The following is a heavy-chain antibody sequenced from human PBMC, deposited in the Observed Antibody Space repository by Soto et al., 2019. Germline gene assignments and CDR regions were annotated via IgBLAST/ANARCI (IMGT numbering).Heavy chain of an antibody. J-gene: IGHJ4*02. V-gene: IGHV1-18*01. D-gene: IGHD6-13*01. CDR3: AKDRDGSSWYYFDY. CDR2: ISAYNGNT. Sequence: GASVKVSCKASGYTFNSYGITWVRRAPGQGLEWMGWISAYNGNTNYAQKLQGRVTVTTDTSTSTAYMELRSLRAEDTAVYYCAKDRDGSSWYYFDYWGQGTLVTVSS. CDR1: GYTFNSYG.